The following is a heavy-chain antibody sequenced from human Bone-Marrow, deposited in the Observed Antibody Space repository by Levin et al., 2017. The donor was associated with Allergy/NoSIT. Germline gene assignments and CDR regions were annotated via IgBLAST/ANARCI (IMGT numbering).Heavy chain of an antibody. D-gene: IGHD4-17*01. CDR2: IYYSGST. CDR1: GGSISSSSYY. V-gene: IGHV4-39*01. CDR3: ARTTTYGDYPDGYFDL. J-gene: IGHJ2*01. Sequence: SETLSLTCTVSGGSISSSSYYWGWIRQPPGKGLEWIGSIYYSGSTYYNPSLKSRVTISVDTSKNQFSLKLSSVTAADTAVYYCARTTTYGDYPDGYFDLWGRGTLVTVSS.